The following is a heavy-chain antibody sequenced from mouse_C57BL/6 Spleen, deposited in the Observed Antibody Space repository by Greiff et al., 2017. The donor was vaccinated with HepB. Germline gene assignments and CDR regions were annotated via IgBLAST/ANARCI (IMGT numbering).Heavy chain of an antibody. D-gene: IGHD1-1*01. Sequence: QVQLQQSGPELVKPGASVKISCKASGYSFTSYYIHWVKQRPGQGLEWIGWIYPGSGNTKYNEKFKGKATLTADTSSSTAYMQLSSLTSEDSAVYYCARATVVANWYFDVWGTGTTVTVSS. V-gene: IGHV1-66*01. CDR1: GYSFTSYY. J-gene: IGHJ1*03. CDR2: IYPGSGNT. CDR3: ARATVVANWYFDV.